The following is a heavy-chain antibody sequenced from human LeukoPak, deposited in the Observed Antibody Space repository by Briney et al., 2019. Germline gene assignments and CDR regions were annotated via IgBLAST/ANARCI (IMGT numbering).Heavy chain of an antibody. CDR1: GFTFSSYG. CDR3: ARHVAAGTVDY. CDR2: INDVGSDK. V-gene: IGHV3-7*01. D-gene: IGHD6-13*01. J-gene: IGHJ4*02. Sequence: GGSLRLSCVASGFTFSSYGMSWVRQAPGKGLEWVGNINDVGSDKYYVDSVNGRFTFSRDNVKSLLYLQMNNLRAEDTAVYYCARHVAAGTVDYWGQGTLVTVSS.